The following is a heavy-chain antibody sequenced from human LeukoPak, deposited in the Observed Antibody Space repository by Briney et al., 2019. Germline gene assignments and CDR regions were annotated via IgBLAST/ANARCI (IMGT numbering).Heavy chain of an antibody. V-gene: IGHV4-30-2*01. Sequence: PSQTLSLTCTVSGGSISSGGYYWSWIRQPPGKGLEWIGYIYHSGSTYYNPSLKSRVTISVDRSKNQFSLKLSSVTAADTAVYYCARLVFSGLPAARRIDPWGQGILVTVSS. D-gene: IGHD6-6*01. CDR3: ARLVFSGLPAARRIDP. J-gene: IGHJ5*02. CDR1: GGSISSGGYY. CDR2: IYHSGST.